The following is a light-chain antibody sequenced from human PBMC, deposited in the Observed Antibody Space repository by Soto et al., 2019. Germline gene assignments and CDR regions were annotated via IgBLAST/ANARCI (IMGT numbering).Light chain of an antibody. CDR1: QSISSW. V-gene: IGKV1-5*01. J-gene: IGKJ1*01. CDR2: DAS. CDR3: QQYNSYWT. Sequence: DVQMTQSTSTLSASVGDRVTITCRASQSISSWLAWYQQKPGKAPKLLIYDASSLESGVPSRFSGSGSGTEFTLTISSLQPHDFATYYCQQYNSYWTFGQGTKVDIK.